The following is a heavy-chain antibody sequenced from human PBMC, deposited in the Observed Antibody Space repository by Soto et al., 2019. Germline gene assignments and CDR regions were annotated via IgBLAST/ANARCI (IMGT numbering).Heavy chain of an antibody. CDR2: IDPDGSQK. CDR1: GFTFSTYW. CDR3: ARGMGPSGAYGY. J-gene: IGHJ4*02. D-gene: IGHD1-26*01. V-gene: IGHV3-7*03. Sequence: GGSLRLSCAASGFTFSTYWMSWVRQAPGKGLEWVANIDPDGSQKYYVDSVKGRFTISRDNAKNSLYLQMNSLRAEDTAVYYCARGMGPSGAYGYWGQGTLVTAPQ.